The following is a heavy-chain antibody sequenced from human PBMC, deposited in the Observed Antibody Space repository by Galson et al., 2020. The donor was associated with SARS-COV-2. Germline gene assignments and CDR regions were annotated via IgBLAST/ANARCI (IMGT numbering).Heavy chain of an antibody. D-gene: IGHD6-13*01. Sequence: GGSLRLSCTASGFTFGDYAMSWVRQAPGKGLEWVGFIRSKAYGGTTEYAASVKGRFTISRDDSKSIAYLQMNSLKTEDTAVYYCTRVPGIAAAGTFLYYYYYYGMDVWGQGTTVTVSS. V-gene: IGHV3-49*04. CDR2: IRSKAYGGTT. CDR3: TRVPGIAAAGTFLYYYYYYGMDV. J-gene: IGHJ6*02. CDR1: GFTFGDYA.